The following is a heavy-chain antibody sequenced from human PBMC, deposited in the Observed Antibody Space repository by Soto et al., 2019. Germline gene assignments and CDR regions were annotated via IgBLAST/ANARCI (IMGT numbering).Heavy chain of an antibody. J-gene: IGHJ3*02. V-gene: IGHV4-34*01. D-gene: IGHD3-16*02. CDR2: INHSGST. CDR1: GGSFSGYY. Sequence: SETLSLICAVYGGSFSGYYWSWIRQPPGKGLEWIGEINHSGSTNYNPSLKSRVTISVDTSKNQFSLKLSSVTAADTAVYYCERGIWGSYLKGAFDIWGQGTMVTVSS. CDR3: ERGIWGSYLKGAFDI.